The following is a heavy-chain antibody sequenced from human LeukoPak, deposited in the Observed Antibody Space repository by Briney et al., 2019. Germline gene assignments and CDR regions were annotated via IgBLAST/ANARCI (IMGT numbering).Heavy chain of an antibody. J-gene: IGHJ5*02. CDR2: ISAYNGNT. CDR1: GYTFTSYG. Sequence: ASVKVSCKASGYTFTSYGISWVRQAPGQGLEWMGWISAYNGNTHHAQKLQGRVTMTTDTSTTTAYMKLRSLRSDDTAVYYCARGGMVRGVPTKSPSHNWFDPWGQGTLVTVSS. V-gene: IGHV1-18*01. CDR3: ARGGMVRGVPTKSPSHNWFDP. D-gene: IGHD3-10*01.